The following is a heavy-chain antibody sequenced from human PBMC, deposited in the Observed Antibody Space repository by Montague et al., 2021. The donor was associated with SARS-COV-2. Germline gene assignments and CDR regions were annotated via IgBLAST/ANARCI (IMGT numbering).Heavy chain of an antibody. D-gene: IGHD4-23*01. Sequence: SETLSLTCTVSGGSISSSYYYWGWIRQPPGKGLEWIGITFYSGKTYFSPSLKSRVTLSVDTSKNQFSLNLGSVTAADTAVYYCARLSWTTVAPRSGAFDIWGQGIMVIVSS. V-gene: IGHV4-39*01. J-gene: IGHJ3*02. CDR2: TFYSGKT. CDR1: GGSISSSYYY. CDR3: ARLSWTTVAPRSGAFDI.